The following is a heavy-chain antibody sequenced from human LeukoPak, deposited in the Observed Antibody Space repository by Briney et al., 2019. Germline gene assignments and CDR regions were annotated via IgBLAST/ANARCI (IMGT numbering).Heavy chain of an antibody. CDR3: ATDGPSVESVATPKLRGDYYYGMDV. V-gene: IGHV3-30*03. CDR1: GFTFSSYG. CDR2: ISYDGSNK. Sequence: PGGSLRLSCAASGFTFSSYGMHWVRQAPGKGLEWVAVISYDGSNKYYADSVKGRFTISRDNSKNTLYLQMNSLRAEDTAVYYCATDGPSVESVATPKLRGDYYYGMDVWGQGTTVTVSS. J-gene: IGHJ6*02. D-gene: IGHD4-23*01.